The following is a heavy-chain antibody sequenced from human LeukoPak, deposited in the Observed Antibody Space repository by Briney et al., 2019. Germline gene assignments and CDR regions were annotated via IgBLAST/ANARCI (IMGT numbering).Heavy chain of an antibody. Sequence: GGSLRLSCAASGFIFSNYAKNWVRQAPGKGLEWVAFMGGSSSTMYYADSVKGRFIISRDNANNSLYLQMNSLRAEDTAVYYCARDGGSKGVYYYWGQGTLVTVSS. CDR3: ARDGGSKGVYYY. D-gene: IGHD2-8*01. CDR1: GFIFSNYA. J-gene: IGHJ4*02. CDR2: MGGSSSTM. V-gene: IGHV3-48*01.